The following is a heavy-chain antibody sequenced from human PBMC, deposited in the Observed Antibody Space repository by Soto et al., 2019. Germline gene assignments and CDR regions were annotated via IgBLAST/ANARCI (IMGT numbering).Heavy chain of an antibody. Sequence: SETLSLTCTVSGGSISSYYWSWIRQPPGKGLEWIGYMYYSGSTNYNPSLKSRVTISVDSSKKQFSLKLSSVTAADTAVYYCARGSGNYYYYGLDVWGQGTTVTVSS. CDR2: MYYSGST. D-gene: IGHD1-26*01. V-gene: IGHV4-59*01. J-gene: IGHJ6*02. CDR1: GGSISSYY. CDR3: ARGSGNYYYYGLDV.